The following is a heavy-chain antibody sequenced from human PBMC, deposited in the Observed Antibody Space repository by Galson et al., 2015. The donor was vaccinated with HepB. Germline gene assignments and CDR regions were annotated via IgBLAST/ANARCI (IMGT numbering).Heavy chain of an antibody. Sequence: LRLSCAASGFTFNKYAMSWVRQAPGKGLEWVATISGSGGSVYFAEAVRSRFSIFRDNHKNTTALRMTSLRLEDTALYFCTKDYGLLTYGLFDSFDVWGQGTMVAVSS. CDR3: TKDYGLLTYGLFDSFDV. CDR2: ISGSGGSV. D-gene: IGHD3-9*01. V-gene: IGHV3-23*01. J-gene: IGHJ3*01. CDR1: GFTFNKYA.